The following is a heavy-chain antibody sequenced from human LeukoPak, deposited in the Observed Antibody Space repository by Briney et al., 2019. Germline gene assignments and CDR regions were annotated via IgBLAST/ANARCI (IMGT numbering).Heavy chain of an antibody. CDR1: GFTFSDYY. V-gene: IGHV3-11*04. J-gene: IGHJ6*02. D-gene: IGHD2-2*02. Sequence: PGGSLRLSCAASGFTFSDYYMGWIRQAPGKGLEWVSYISSSGSTIYYADSVKGRFTISRDNAKNSLYLQMNSLRAEDTAVYYCARVSYCSSTGCYSTESYGMDVWGQGTTVTVSS. CDR3: ARVSYCSSTGCYSTESYGMDV. CDR2: ISSSGSTI.